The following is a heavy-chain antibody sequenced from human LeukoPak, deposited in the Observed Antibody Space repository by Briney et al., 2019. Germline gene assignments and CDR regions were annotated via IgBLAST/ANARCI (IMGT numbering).Heavy chain of an antibody. CDR3: AKVFCSSTSCSTINGYYFDY. J-gene: IGHJ4*02. CDR2: IGGSGGNT. V-gene: IGHV3-23*01. CDR1: GFTFTNYA. D-gene: IGHD2-2*01. Sequence: GGSLRLSCVASGFTFTNYATTWVRQAPGKGLEWVSAIGGSGGNTYYADSVKGRFTISRDNSKNTLYLQMNSLRAEDTAVYYCAKVFCSSTSCSTINGYYFDYWGQGTLVTVSS.